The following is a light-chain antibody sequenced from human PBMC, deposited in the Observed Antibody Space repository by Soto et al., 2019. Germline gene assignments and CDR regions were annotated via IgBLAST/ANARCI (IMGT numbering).Light chain of an antibody. CDR3: QQRSNWPPIT. J-gene: IGKJ5*01. CDR1: QSVSIY. V-gene: IGKV3-11*01. CDR2: DAS. Sequence: EIVLTQSPATLSLSPGARATLSCRASQSVSIYLAWYQQRPGQAPRLLIYDASNGATGIPARFSGSGSGTDFTLTISSLEPEDFAVYYCQQRSNWPPITFGQGTRLEIK.